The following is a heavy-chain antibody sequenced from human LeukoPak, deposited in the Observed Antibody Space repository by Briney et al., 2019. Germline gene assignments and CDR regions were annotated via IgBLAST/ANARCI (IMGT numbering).Heavy chain of an antibody. CDR3: ARLRYCSGGSCYTDNWFDP. CDR2: INPSGGST. Sequence: ASVKVSCKASGYTFTSYYMHWVRQAPGQGLEWMGLINPSGGSTSYAQKFQGRVTKTRDTSTSTVYMELSSLRSEDTAVYYCARLRYCSGGSCYTDNWFDPWGQGTLVTVSS. J-gene: IGHJ5*02. D-gene: IGHD2-15*01. V-gene: IGHV1-46*01. CDR1: GYTFTSYY.